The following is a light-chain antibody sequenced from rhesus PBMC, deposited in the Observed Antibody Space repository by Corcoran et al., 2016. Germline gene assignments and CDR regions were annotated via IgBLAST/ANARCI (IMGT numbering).Light chain of an antibody. CDR3: QQGYNTPFT. V-gene: IGKV1-18*01. J-gene: IGKJ3*01. Sequence: DIQMTQSPSSLSASVGDKVTITCRASQGISSWLAWYQQKPGKAPKLLIYAAYSLHSGVPSRFSCSGSGTYYTLTISSLQPADFATYYCQQGYNTPFTFGPGTKLDI. CDR1: QGISSW. CDR2: AAY.